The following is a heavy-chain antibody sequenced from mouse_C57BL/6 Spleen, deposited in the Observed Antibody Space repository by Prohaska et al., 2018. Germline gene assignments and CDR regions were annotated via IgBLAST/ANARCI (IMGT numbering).Heavy chain of an antibody. V-gene: IGHV1-26*01. Sequence: HGKSLEWIGDINPNNGGTSYNQKFKGKATLTVDKSSSTAYMELRSLTSEDSAVYYCARLAPSDGYYSYYYAMDYWGQGTSVTVSS. CDR3: ARLAPSDGYYSYYYAMDY. CDR2: INPNNGGT. D-gene: IGHD2-3*01. J-gene: IGHJ4*01.